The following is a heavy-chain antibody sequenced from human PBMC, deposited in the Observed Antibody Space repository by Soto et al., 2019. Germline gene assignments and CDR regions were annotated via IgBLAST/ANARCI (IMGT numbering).Heavy chain of an antibody. CDR1: GGSISSGDY. CDR2: IYYSGST. J-gene: IGHJ4*02. D-gene: IGHD4-17*01. V-gene: IGHV4-31*03. Sequence: SETLSLTCTVSGGSISSGDYWSWIRQHPGKGLEWIGYIYYSGSTYYNPSLKSRVTISVDTSKNQFSLKLSSVTAADTAVYYCARRKGHYDDYVLFDDWGQGTLVTVSS. CDR3: ARRKGHYDDYVLFDD.